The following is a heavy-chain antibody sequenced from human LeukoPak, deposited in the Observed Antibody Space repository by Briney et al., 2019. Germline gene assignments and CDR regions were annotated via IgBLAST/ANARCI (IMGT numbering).Heavy chain of an antibody. V-gene: IGHV3-30*18. CDR2: ISYDESNK. CDR3: AKDGAVTTHYYYNGMDV. CDR1: GFTFSTYG. J-gene: IGHJ6*02. Sequence: GGSLRLSCVASGFTFSTYGMHWVRQAPGRGLEWVALISYDESNKLYADSVKGRFTISRDNSKNTLYLQMNSLRAEDTAVYYCAKDGAVTTHYYYNGMDVWGQGTTVTVSS. D-gene: IGHD4-11*01.